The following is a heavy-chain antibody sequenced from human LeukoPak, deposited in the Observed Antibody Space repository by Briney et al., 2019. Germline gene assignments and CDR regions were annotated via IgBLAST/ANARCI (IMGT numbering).Heavy chain of an antibody. CDR3: ASGLDGDYCYMDV. D-gene: IGHD1-1*01. J-gene: IGHJ6*03. CDR2: ISYDGSNK. V-gene: IGHV3-30-3*01. CDR1: GFTFSSYA. Sequence: GGSLRLSCAASGFTFSSYAMHWVRQAPGKGLEWVAVISYDGSNKYYADSVKGRFTISRDNSKNTLYLQMNSLRAEDTAVYYCASGLDGDYCYMDVWGKGTTVTVSS.